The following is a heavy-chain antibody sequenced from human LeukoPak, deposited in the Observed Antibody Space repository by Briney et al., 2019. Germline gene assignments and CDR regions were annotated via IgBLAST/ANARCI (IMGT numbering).Heavy chain of an antibody. CDR3: ARGPDTAMGHYFDY. CDR2: IYHSGST. J-gene: IGHJ4*02. V-gene: IGHV4-38-2*02. CDR1: GYSISSGYY. Sequence: SETLSLTCTVSGYSISSGYYWGWIRQPPGKGLEWIGSIYHSGSTYYNPSLKSRVTISVDTSKNQFSLKLSSVTAADTAVYYCARGPDTAMGHYFDYWGQGTLVTVSS. D-gene: IGHD5-18*01.